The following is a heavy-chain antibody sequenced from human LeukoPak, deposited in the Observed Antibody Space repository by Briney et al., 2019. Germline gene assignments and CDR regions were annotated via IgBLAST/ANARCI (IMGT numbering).Heavy chain of an antibody. Sequence: GGSLRLSCSASGFTFSSYAMHWVRQAPGKGLEYVSAISSNGGSTYYADSVKGRFTISRDNSKNTLYLQMSSLRAEDTAVYYCARGGTQLTFPVWGQGTLVTVSS. CDR2: ISSNGGST. CDR1: GFTFSSYA. J-gene: IGHJ4*02. D-gene: IGHD4/OR15-4a*01. CDR3: ARGGTQLTFPV. V-gene: IGHV3-64D*06.